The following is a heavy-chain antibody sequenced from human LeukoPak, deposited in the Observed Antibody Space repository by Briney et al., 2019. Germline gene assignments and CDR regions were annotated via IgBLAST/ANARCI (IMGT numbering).Heavy chain of an antibody. J-gene: IGHJ5*02. CDR1: GASISSYY. V-gene: IGHV4-59*01. CDR3: ARGVWAPAADNWFDP. D-gene: IGHD2-2*01. CDR2: IYYSGST. Sequence: SETLSLTCSVSGASISSYYWSWIRQPPGKGLEWIGYIYYSGSTNYNPSLKSRVTISVDTSKNQFSLKLSSVTAADTAVYYCARGVWAPAADNWFDPWGQGTLVTVSS.